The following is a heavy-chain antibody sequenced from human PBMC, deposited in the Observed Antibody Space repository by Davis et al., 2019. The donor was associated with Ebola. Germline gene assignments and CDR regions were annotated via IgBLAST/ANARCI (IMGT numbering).Heavy chain of an antibody. V-gene: IGHV4-34*01. J-gene: IGHJ5*02. CDR3: ARGDIVVVPAAMPYDP. D-gene: IGHD2-2*01. CDR1: GGSFSGYY. CDR2: INHSGST. Sequence: GSLRLSCAVYGGSFSGYYWSWIRQPPGKGLEWIGEINHSGSTNYNPSLKSRVTISVDTSKNQFSLKLSSVTAADTAVYYCARGDIVVVPAAMPYDPWSQGTLVTVSS.